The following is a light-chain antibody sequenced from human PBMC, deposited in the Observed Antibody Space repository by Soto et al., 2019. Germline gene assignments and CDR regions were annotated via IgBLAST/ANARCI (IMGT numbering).Light chain of an antibody. Sequence: IVLTHSPGTLSCSPGERAALSGRASQSVSSSYLAWFQQKPGQAPRLLIYGASSRATGIPDRFSGSGSGTDFTLTISRLEPEDFAVYYCQQYTGPPTTFGQGTRLETK. CDR3: QQYTGPPTT. J-gene: IGKJ5*01. CDR2: GAS. CDR1: QSVSSSY. V-gene: IGKV3-20*01.